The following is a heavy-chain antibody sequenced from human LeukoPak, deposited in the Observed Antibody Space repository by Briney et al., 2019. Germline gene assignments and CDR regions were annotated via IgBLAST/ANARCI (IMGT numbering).Heavy chain of an antibody. CDR3: ASGRDIAVAGPGGYFDY. J-gene: IGHJ4*02. V-gene: IGHV3-11*01. CDR1: GFIFSDYH. CDR2: ISPGGDII. D-gene: IGHD6-19*01. Sequence: GGSLRLSCAASGFIFSDYHMNWIRQAPGKGLEWVSYISPGGDIIYFADYVKGRFTNSRDNAKNSLFLQMNSLTAEDTAVYYCASGRDIAVAGPGGYFDYWGQGTLVTVSS.